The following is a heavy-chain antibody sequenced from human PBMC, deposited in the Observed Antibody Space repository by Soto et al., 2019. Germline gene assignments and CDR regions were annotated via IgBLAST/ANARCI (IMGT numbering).Heavy chain of an antibody. CDR3: AHCRGGVASF. CDR2: VYWDDDK. V-gene: IGHV2-5*02. CDR1: GFSLNTRDLG. D-gene: IGHD3-16*01. J-gene: IGHJ4*02. Sequence: QITLNESGPALVKPTQTLTLTCTFSGFSLNTRDLGVGWIRQPPGKALEWLGVVYWDDDKTYSPSLKSRLTITKDTPKNQVVLRMTKMDPVDTATYYCAHCRGGVASFWGQGTLVTGSS.